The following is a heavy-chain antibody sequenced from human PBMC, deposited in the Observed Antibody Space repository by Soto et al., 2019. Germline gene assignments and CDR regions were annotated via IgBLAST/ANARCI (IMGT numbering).Heavy chain of an antibody. V-gene: IGHV1-69*01. J-gene: IGHJ4*02. CDR3: ARGRDQPPVGLYFDS. CDR1: GDAFTNYI. Sequence: QVQLVQSGAEVQKPGSSVKVSCKASGDAFTNYIFDWVRQAPGQGLEWMGGIIPMFGTPKYAQTFQDRVTIVADVSTGTAYLELTSLRFDDTAVYYCARGRDQPPVGLYFDSWGEGTRVTVSS. D-gene: IGHD1-26*01. CDR2: IIPMFGTP.